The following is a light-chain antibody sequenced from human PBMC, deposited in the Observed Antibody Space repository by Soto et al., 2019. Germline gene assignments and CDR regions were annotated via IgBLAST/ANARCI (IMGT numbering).Light chain of an antibody. CDR1: SSDIGGYNF. CDR3: SSYAGSNIYV. V-gene: IGLV2-8*01. Sequence: QPVLTQPPSASGSPGQSVTISCTGTSSDIGGYNFVSWYQHHPGKAPKLMIYEITKRPSGVPARFSGSKSGNTASLTVSGLQAEDEAVYYCSSYAGSNIYVFGTGTKLTVL. CDR2: EIT. J-gene: IGLJ1*01.